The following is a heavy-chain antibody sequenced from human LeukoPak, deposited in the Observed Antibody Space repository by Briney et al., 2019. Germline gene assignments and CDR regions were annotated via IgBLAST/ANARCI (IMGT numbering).Heavy chain of an antibody. V-gene: IGHV4-59*01. Sequence: SETLSLTCTVSGGSISSYYWGWIRQPPGKGLEWIGYIYYSGSTNYNPSLKSRVTISVDTSKNQFSLKLSSVTAADTAVYYCARESCSGGSCYSDYWGQGTLVTVSS. CDR1: GGSISSYY. D-gene: IGHD2-15*01. J-gene: IGHJ4*02. CDR3: ARESCSGGSCYSDY. CDR2: IYYSGST.